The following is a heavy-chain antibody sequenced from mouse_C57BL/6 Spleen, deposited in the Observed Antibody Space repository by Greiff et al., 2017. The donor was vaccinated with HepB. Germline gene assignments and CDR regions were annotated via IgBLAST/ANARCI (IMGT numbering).Heavy chain of an antibody. Sequence: EVKLMESGPGMVKPSQSLSLTCTVTGYSITSGYDWHWIRPFPGNKLEWMGYISYSGSTNYNPSLKTRISITHDTSKNHFFLKLNSVTTEDTATYYGARGEGRTGLFAYWGQGTLVTVSA. D-gene: IGHD4-1*01. CDR1: GYSITSGYD. CDR2: ISYSGST. V-gene: IGHV3-1*01. CDR3: ARGEGRTGLFAY. J-gene: IGHJ3*01.